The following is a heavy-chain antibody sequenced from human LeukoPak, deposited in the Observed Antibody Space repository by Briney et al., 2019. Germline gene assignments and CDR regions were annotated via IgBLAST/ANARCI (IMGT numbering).Heavy chain of an antibody. Sequence: ASVKVSCKASGYTFTGYYMHWVRQAPGQGLEWMGWINPNSGGTYYAQKFQGRVTMTRDTSISTAYMDLSRLRSDGTAVYYCARSLGVGAAEVNWFDPWGQGTLVTVSS. CDR1: GYTFTGYY. CDR2: INPNSGGT. CDR3: ARSLGVGAAEVNWFDP. J-gene: IGHJ5*02. D-gene: IGHD1-26*01. V-gene: IGHV1-2*02.